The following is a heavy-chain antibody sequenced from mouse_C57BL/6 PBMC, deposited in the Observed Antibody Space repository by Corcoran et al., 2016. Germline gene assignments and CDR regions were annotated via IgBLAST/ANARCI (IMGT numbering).Heavy chain of an antibody. J-gene: IGHJ3*01. V-gene: IGHV9-3*01. CDR3: LSQTAQATWFAY. CDR2: INTYSGVP. Sequence: QIQLVQSGPELKKPGETVKISCKASGYTFTTYGMSWVKQAPGKGLKWMGWINTYSGVPTYADDFKGRFAFSLETSASTAYLQINNLKNEDTATYFCLSQTAQATWFAYWGQGTLVTVSA. CDR1: GYTFTTYG. D-gene: IGHD3-2*02.